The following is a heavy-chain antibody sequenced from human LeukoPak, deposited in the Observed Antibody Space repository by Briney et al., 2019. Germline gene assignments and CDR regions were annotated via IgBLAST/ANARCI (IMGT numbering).Heavy chain of an antibody. D-gene: IGHD3-10*01. CDR1: GYSLTSYW. CDR3: ARTQYYYGSGSYWVY. Sequence: KAGESLKISCEGSGYSLTSYWIGWVRQMPGKGLEWMGIIYPGDSDTRYSPSFQGQVTISADKSISTAYLQWSSLKASDTAMYYCARTQYYYGSGSYWVYWGQGTLVTVSS. J-gene: IGHJ4*02. V-gene: IGHV5-51*01. CDR2: IYPGDSDT.